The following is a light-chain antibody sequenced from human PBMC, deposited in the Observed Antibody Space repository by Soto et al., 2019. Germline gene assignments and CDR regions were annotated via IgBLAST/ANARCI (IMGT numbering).Light chain of an antibody. CDR3: QQSATSPWT. V-gene: IGKV3-20*01. CDR2: GAS. J-gene: IGKJ1*01. Sequence: EIVLTQSPGSLSLSPGESATLSCRASSRVPKTYLAWYQQKPGQTPRVLIYGASSRATGITDRFSGSGSGKDVALTISRLEHEEFALYFCQQSATSPWTFGEGTRVEIK. CDR1: SRVPKTY.